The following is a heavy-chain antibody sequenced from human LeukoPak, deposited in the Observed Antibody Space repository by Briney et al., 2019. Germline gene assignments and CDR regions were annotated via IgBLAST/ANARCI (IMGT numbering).Heavy chain of an antibody. Sequence: GGSLRLSCAASGIIFSTYAMSWVRQAPGKGLEWVSAISGSGSSIYYADSVKGRFTISRDNSKNTLYLQVNSLRAEDTAVYYCAKVVGVDYYGSGNRVDFDYWGQGTLVTVSP. CDR2: ISGSGSSI. CDR3: AKVVGVDYYGSGNRVDFDY. J-gene: IGHJ4*02. V-gene: IGHV3-23*01. D-gene: IGHD3-10*01. CDR1: GIIFSTYA.